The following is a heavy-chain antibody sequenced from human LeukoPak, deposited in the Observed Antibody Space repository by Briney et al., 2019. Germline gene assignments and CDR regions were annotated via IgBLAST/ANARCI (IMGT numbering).Heavy chain of an antibody. CDR3: ARDKFSSTGQYFQH. Sequence: PGGSLRLSCAASGFTFSSYAKHWVRQAPGKGLEWVAVISYDGSNKYYADCVKGRFTISRDNSKNTLYLQMNSLRAEDTAVYYCARDKFSSTGQYFQHWGQGTLVTVSS. CDR1: GFTFSSYA. CDR2: ISYDGSNK. D-gene: IGHD2-2*01. V-gene: IGHV3-30*04. J-gene: IGHJ1*01.